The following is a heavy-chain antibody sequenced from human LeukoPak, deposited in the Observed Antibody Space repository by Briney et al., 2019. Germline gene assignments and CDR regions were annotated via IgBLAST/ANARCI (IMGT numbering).Heavy chain of an antibody. V-gene: IGHV4-59*01. CDR2: IYYSGST. J-gene: IGHJ4*02. Sequence: PSETLSVTCTVSGGSISSYYWSWIRQPRGKGLEWIGYIYYSGSTNYNPSLKSRVTISVDTSKNQFSLKLSSVTAADTAVYYCARASPDYGDRYYFDYWGQGTLVTVSS. D-gene: IGHD4-17*01. CDR3: ARASPDYGDRYYFDY. CDR1: GGSISSYY.